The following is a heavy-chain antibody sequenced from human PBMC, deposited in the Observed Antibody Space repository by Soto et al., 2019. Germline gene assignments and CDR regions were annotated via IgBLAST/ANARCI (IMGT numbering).Heavy chain of an antibody. CDR2: ISAYNGNT. D-gene: IGHD4-4*01. J-gene: IGHJ6*03. Sequence: ASVKVSCKASGYTFTSYGISWVRQAPGQGLEWMGWISAYNGNTNYAQKLQGRVTMTTDTSTSTAYMELRSLRSDDTAVYYCARDRSNPPYYYYYTDVRRNATPVTVSS. V-gene: IGHV1-18*01. CDR3: ARDRSNPPYYYYYTDV. CDR1: GYTFTSYG.